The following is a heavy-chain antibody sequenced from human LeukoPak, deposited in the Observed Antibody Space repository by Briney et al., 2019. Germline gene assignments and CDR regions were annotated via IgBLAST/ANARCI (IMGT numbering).Heavy chain of an antibody. V-gene: IGHV4-4*02. J-gene: IGHJ4*02. D-gene: IGHD3-22*01. CDR2: IYPSGST. CDR3: ARAYYYDSSGQFDY. Sequence: SETLSLTCTVSGGSISNSNWWSWVRQTPGKGLEWIGEIYPSGSTYYNPSFKSRVTISVDRSKNQFSLKLSSVTAADTAVYYCARAYYYDSSGQFDYWGQGTLVTVSS. CDR1: GGSISNSNW.